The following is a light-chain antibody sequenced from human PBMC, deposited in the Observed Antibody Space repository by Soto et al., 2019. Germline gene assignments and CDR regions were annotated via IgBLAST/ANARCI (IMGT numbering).Light chain of an antibody. V-gene: IGLV2-14*03. CDR1: SSEVGGYNY. Sequence: QSVLTQPASVSGSPGQSITISCTGTSSEVGGYNYVSWYQHHPGKAPKLMIYDVSNRPSGVSNCFSGSMSGYTASLSFSWLQPDYEADYSCSSYTTSNTRQIVFGAGTKVTVL. CDR3: SSYTTSNTRQIV. CDR2: DVS. J-gene: IGLJ1*01.